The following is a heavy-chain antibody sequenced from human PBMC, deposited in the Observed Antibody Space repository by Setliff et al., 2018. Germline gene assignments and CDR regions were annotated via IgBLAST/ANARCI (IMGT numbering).Heavy chain of an antibody. CDR2: IYSGTST. CDR3: AREAGYSSSWHFNL. Sequence: SETLSLTCTVSGGSISGFYWSWIRQPPGGGLEWIGYIYSGTSTNINPSLKSRVAISADTSKNLFSLKLTSMTASDTAMYYCAREAGYSSSWHFNLWGPGTLVTVS. V-gene: IGHV4-4*08. J-gene: IGHJ4*02. D-gene: IGHD6-13*01. CDR1: GGSISGFY.